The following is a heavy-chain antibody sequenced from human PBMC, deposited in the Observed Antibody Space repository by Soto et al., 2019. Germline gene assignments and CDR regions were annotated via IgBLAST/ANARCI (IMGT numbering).Heavy chain of an antibody. J-gene: IGHJ6*04. V-gene: IGHV3-74*01. Sequence: EVQLVESGGGLVQPGGSLRLSCAASGFTFSNYWMHWVRQGPGKGLVWVSRIKFDGSTTTYADSVKGRFTISRDNAENTVYLQMRSLGAEDTAVYYCARGAYNAYSADVWGKGTTGSVSS. CDR2: IKFDGSTT. D-gene: IGHD3-16*01. CDR1: GFTFSNYW. CDR3: ARGAYNAYSADV.